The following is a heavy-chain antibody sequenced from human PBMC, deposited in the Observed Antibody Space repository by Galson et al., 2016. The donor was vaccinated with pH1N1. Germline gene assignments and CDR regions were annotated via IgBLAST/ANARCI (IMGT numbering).Heavy chain of an antibody. J-gene: IGHJ6*02. CDR1: GGTISEYA. CDR2: IIPIFGTP. V-gene: IGHV1-69*06. D-gene: IGHD3-3*01. CDR3: ARGRFTIFGVIKYYGMDV. Sequence: AVKVSCKASGGTISEYAISWVRQAPGQGLEWMGGIIPIFGTPNYAQNFRGRLKITADKSTSTVYLEKKSLTPDDTTVYYCARGRFTIFGVIKYYGMDVWGQGTTVTVSS.